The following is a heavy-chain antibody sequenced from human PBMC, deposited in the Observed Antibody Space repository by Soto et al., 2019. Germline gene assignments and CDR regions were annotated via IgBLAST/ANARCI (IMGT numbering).Heavy chain of an antibody. CDR2: IVASYGST. J-gene: IGHJ6*02. D-gene: IGHD6-19*01. Sequence: ASVKFSCKASGFDFGSFGMQWLRQAHGQGLEWMGGIVASYGSTNYAQKFQGRVTMTRDTSTSTAYMELRSLRSDDTAVYYCARTGVEVAHRGMDVWGQGTTVTVSS. CDR1: GFDFGSFG. V-gene: IGHV1-18*01. CDR3: ARTGVEVAHRGMDV.